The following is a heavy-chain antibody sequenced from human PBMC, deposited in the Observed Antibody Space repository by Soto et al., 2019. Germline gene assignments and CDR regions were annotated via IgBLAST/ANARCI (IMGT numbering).Heavy chain of an antibody. J-gene: IGHJ6*02. CDR1: GFTFTSSA. V-gene: IGHV1-58*01. Sequence: SVKVSCKASGFTFTSSAVQWVRQARGQRLEWIGWIAVGSGNTNYAQKFQERVTITRDMSTSTAYMELSSLRSEDTAVYYCAAEGIPIAAAGIPYGMDVWGQGTTVTVSS. CDR2: IAVGSGNT. CDR3: AAEGIPIAAAGIPYGMDV. D-gene: IGHD6-13*01.